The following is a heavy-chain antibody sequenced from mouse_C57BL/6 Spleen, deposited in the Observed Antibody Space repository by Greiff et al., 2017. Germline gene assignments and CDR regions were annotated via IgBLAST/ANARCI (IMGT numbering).Heavy chain of an antibody. CDR3: ARSLYYGSSYGGYFDV. J-gene: IGHJ1*03. CDR2: IYPGDGDT. Sequence: QVQLQQSGPELVKPGASVKISCKASGYAFSSSWMNWVKQRPGKGLEWIGRIYPGDGDTNYNGKFKGKATLTADKSSSTAYMQLSSLASEDSAVYFCARSLYYGSSYGGYFDVWGTGTTVTVSS. V-gene: IGHV1-82*01. D-gene: IGHD1-1*01. CDR1: GYAFSSSW.